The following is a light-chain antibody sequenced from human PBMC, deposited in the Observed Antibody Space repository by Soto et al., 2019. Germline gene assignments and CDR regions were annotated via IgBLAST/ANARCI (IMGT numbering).Light chain of an antibody. Sequence: AIRMTQSPSSLSASTGDRVTITCRASQDISSYLAWYQQKPGKAPQLLIYAASTLQSGVPSRFSGSGSGTDFTPTISCLQSEDFATYYCQQYYSYPGTFGPGTKVDIK. CDR2: AAS. CDR1: QDISSY. V-gene: IGKV1-8*01. CDR3: QQYYSYPGT. J-gene: IGKJ3*01.